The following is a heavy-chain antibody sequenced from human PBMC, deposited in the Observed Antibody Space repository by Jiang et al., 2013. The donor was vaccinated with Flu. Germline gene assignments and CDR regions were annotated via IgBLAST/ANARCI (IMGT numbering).Heavy chain of an antibody. J-gene: IGHJ4*02. Sequence: LVESGAEVKKPGASVKVSCKASGYTFTSYDINWVRQATGQGLEWMGWMNPNSGNTGYAQKFRGRVTMTRNTSISTAYMELSSLRSEDTAVYYCAIERPYYGSGSYGDDYWGQGTLVTVSS. CDR2: MNPNSGNT. CDR3: AIERPYYGSGSYGDDY. D-gene: IGHD3-10*01. CDR1: GYTFTSYD. V-gene: IGHV1-8*01.